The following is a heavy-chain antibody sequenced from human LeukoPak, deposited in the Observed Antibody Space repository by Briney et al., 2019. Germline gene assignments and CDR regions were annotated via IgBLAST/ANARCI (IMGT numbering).Heavy chain of an antibody. CDR1: GFTFSSYS. J-gene: IGHJ4*02. CDR3: ARVTAYYYDSSGYFDQ. V-gene: IGHV3-21*01. D-gene: IGHD3-22*01. Sequence: PGGFLRLSCAASGFTFSSYSMNWVRQAPGKGLEWVSSISSSSSYIYYADSVKGRFTISRDNAKNSLYLQMNSLRAEDTAVYYCARVTAYYYDSSGYFDQWGQGTLVTVSS. CDR2: ISSSSSYI.